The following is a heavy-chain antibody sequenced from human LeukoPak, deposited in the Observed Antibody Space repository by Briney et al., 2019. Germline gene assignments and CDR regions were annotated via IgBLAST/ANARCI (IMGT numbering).Heavy chain of an antibody. V-gene: IGHV4-4*09. CDR3: AGRGHRYSRD. D-gene: IGHD2-15*01. J-gene: IGHJ1*01. CDR1: GDSVSSGY. CDR2: IQDSGIT. Sequence: SETLSRRGNVSGDSVSSGYWSWIRQSPGKGLEWIGFIQDSGITDYNPSLKSRLIISVDTSKNLFSLTLRSVTAADTAVYYCAGRGHRYSRDWGQGILVTVSS.